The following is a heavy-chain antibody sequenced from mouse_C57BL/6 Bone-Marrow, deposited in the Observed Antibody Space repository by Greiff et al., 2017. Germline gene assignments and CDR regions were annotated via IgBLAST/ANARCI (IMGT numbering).Heavy chain of an antibody. V-gene: IGHV6-6*01. CDR3: GITTVVGRFDY. J-gene: IGHJ2*01. CDR1: GFTFSDAW. Sequence: EVKVVESGGGLVQPGGSMKLSCAASGFTFSDAWMDWVRQSPEKGLEWVGEIRNKANNHATYYAESVKGRFTISRDDSKLSVYLQMNSLRAEDTGIYYCGITTVVGRFDYWGQGTPLTVSS. CDR2: IRNKANNHAT. D-gene: IGHD1-1*01.